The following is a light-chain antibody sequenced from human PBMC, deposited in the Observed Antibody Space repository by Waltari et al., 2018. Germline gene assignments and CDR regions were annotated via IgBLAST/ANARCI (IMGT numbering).Light chain of an antibody. CDR2: LGS. CDR1: QSLLPSNGYTY. V-gene: IGKV2-28*01. Sequence: DIVMTQSQLSLPVTHGEPASISCTSSQSLLPSNGYTYLDWYLQKPGQSPQLLIYLGSNRASGVPDRFSGSGSGTDFTLKISRVEAEDVGVYYCMQALQTQYTFGQGTKLEIK. J-gene: IGKJ2*01. CDR3: MQALQTQYT.